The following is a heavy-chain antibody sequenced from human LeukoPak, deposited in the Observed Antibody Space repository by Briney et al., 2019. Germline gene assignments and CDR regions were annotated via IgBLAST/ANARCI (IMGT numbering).Heavy chain of an antibody. J-gene: IGHJ3*02. V-gene: IGHV4-59*08. D-gene: IGHD6-13*01. CDR2: IHYSGTT. CDR1: GDSISSYY. CDR3: VKAAPGPHDAFDI. Sequence: PSETLSLTCTVSGDSISSYYWSWIRQPPGKGLEWIANIHYSGTTNYNPSLKSRATISIDTSKNQFSLRLSSVTATDTAVYYCVKAAPGPHDAFDIWGQGTMVTVSS.